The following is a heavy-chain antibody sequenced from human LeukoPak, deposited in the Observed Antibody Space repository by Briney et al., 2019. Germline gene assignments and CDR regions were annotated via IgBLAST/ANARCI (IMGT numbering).Heavy chain of an antibody. CDR1: GFTFSSYE. D-gene: IGHD3-3*01. CDR3: ARVDYDFWSGYSTY. J-gene: IGHJ4*02. V-gene: IGHV3-48*03. CDR2: ISSGGSTI. Sequence: GGSLRLSCAASGFTFSSYEMNWVRQAPGKGLEWVSYISSGGSTIYYADSVKGRFTISRDNAKKSLYLQMNSLRAEDTAVYYCARVDYDFWSGYSTYWGQGTLVTVSS.